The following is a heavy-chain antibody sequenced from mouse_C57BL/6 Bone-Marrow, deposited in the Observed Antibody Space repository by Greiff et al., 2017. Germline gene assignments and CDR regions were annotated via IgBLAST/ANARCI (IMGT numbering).Heavy chain of an antibody. J-gene: IGHJ3*01. CDR1: GFTFTTYA. Sequence: DVMLVESGGGLVQPKGSLKLSCAASGFTFTTYAMPWVRQAPGTGLEWVARIRSKSSNYATYYADSVKDRFTISRDDSQSMLFLQMNNLKTEDTAMYYWVRDRVFAYWGQGTLVTVSA. CDR3: VRDRVFAY. V-gene: IGHV10-3*01. CDR2: IRSKSSNYAT.